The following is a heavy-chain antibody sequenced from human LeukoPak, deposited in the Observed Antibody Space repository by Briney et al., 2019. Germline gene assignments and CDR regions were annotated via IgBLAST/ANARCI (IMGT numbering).Heavy chain of an antibody. CDR2: IYHSGST. V-gene: IGHV4-38-2*01. CDR3: ARGSRWLQQTLDY. Sequence: SETLSLTCAVSDYSISSAYYWGWIRQLPGKGLEWIGSIYHSGSTDYNPSLKSRVTISVDTSKNQFSLKLRSVTAADTAVYYCARGSRWLQQTLDYWGQGTLVTVSS. D-gene: IGHD5-24*01. J-gene: IGHJ4*02. CDR1: DYSISSAYY.